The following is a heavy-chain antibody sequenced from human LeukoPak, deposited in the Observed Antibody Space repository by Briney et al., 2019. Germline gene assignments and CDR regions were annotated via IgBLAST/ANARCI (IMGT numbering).Heavy chain of an antibody. CDR1: GGSISSSSYY. CDR2: INHSGST. J-gene: IGHJ4*02. Sequence: SETLSLTCTVSGGSISSSSYYWGWIRQPPGKGLEWIGEINHSGSTNYNPSLKSRVTISVDTSKNRLSLKLSSVTAADTAVYYCARDGGSGSPLDYWGQGTLVTVSS. V-gene: IGHV4-39*07. D-gene: IGHD3-10*01. CDR3: ARDGGSGSPLDY.